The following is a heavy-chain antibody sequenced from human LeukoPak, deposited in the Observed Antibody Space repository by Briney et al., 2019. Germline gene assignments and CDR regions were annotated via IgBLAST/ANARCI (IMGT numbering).Heavy chain of an antibody. D-gene: IGHD5-18*01. Sequence: SETLSLTCAVYGGSFSGYYWSWIRQPPGKGLEWIGEINHSGNTNYNPSLKSRVTISVDTSKNQFSLKLSSVTAADTAVYYCARSDTAMGDFDYWGQGTLVTVSS. J-gene: IGHJ4*02. CDR2: INHSGNT. V-gene: IGHV4-34*01. CDR3: ARSDTAMGDFDY. CDR1: GGSFSGYY.